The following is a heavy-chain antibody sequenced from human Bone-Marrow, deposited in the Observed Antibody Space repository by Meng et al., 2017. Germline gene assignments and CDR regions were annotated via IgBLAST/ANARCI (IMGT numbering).Heavy chain of an antibody. CDR1: GYTFTSYY. CDR2: INPSGGST. J-gene: IGHJ4*02. CDR3: AKALVKATWTFDY. Sequence: ASVKVSCKASGYTFTSYYMHWVRQAPGQGLEWMGIINPSGGSTSYAQKFQGRVTMTRDTTTSTVYMELSSLRSEDTAVYYCAKALVKATWTFDYWGQGTLVTVSS. V-gene: IGHV1-46*01. D-gene: IGHD1-26*01.